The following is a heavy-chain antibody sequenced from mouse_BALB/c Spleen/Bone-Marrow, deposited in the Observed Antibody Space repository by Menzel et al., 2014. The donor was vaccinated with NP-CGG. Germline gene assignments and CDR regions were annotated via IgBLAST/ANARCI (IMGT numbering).Heavy chain of an antibody. CDR3: ARSTGSLFYFDH. D-gene: IGHD4-1*01. CDR2: INPSTGYT. Sequence: VQLQQSGAELAKPGASVKMSCKASGYTFTSYWMHWVKQRPGQGLEWIGYINPSTGYTEYNQKFKDKATLTADKSSSTAYMQLSSLTSEDSAVYYCARSTGSLFYFDHWGQGTTLTVSS. J-gene: IGHJ2*01. V-gene: IGHV1-7*01. CDR1: GYTFTSYW.